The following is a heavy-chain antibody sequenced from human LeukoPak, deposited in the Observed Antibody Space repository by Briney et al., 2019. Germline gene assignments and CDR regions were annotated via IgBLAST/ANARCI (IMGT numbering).Heavy chain of an antibody. CDR3: AKFPGRLPLP. D-gene: IGHD2-15*01. V-gene: IGHV3-23*01. Sequence: PGGSLRLSCAASGFTFSSYAMSWGGQAPGTGLEWVSAISGSGGSTYYADSVKGRFTISRDNSKNTLYLQMNSLRAEDTAVYYCAKFPGRLPLPWGQGTLVTVSS. J-gene: IGHJ5*02. CDR2: ISGSGGST. CDR1: GFTFSSYA.